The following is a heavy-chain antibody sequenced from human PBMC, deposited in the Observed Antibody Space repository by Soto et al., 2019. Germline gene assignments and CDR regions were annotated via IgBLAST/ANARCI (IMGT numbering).Heavy chain of an antibody. CDR2: ISSSSSYI. J-gene: IGHJ4*02. D-gene: IGHD6-13*01. V-gene: IGHV3-21*01. CDR1: GVTFSSYS. Sequence: PGGSLRLSCAASGVTFSSYSMNWVRQAPGKGLEWVSSISSSSSYIYYADSVKGRFTISRDNAKNSRYLQMNSLRAEDTAVYYYARGGRADTFDYWGQGTLVTVSS. CDR3: ARGGRADTFDY.